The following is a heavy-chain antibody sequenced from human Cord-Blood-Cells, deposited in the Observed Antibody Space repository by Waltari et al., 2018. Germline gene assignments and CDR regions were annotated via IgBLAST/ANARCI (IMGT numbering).Heavy chain of an antibody. CDR1: GGSIRSSSYH. J-gene: IGHJ4*02. D-gene: IGHD7-27*01. V-gene: IGHV4-39*01. CDR2: VYYSGST. CDR3: ARLYWGTAY. Sequence: QLQLQESGPGLGKPSETLSLTCTVSGGSIRSSSYHRGWIRQPPGQGLEWIGSVYYSGSTYYNPSLKSRVTISVDTSKNQFSLKLSSVTAADTAVYYCARLYWGTAYWGQGTLVTVSS.